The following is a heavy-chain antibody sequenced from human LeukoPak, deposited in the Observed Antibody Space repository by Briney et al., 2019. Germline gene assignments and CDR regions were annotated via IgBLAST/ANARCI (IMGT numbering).Heavy chain of an antibody. J-gene: IGHJ4*02. D-gene: IGHD3-10*01. CDR3: ARPGGYYGSGSYLDY. CDR2: IYSGGST. V-gene: IGHV3-53*01. CDR1: GFTVSSNY. Sequence: TGGSLRLSCAASGFTVSSNYMSWVRPAPGKGLEWVSVIYSGGSTYYADSVKGRFNISRDNSKNTLYLQMNSLRAEDTAVYYCARPGGYYGSGSYLDYWGQGTLVTVSS.